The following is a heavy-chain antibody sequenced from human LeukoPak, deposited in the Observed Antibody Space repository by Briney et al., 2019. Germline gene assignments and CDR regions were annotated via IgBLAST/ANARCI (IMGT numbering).Heavy chain of an antibody. CDR3: AKQWLVREYDYGTVV. J-gene: IGHJ6*01. D-gene: IGHD6-19*01. CDR2: IVVGSGNT. Sequence: SVNVSCKPCVLTLTRCAVQRGRQARGQRLEWIGWIVVGSGNTNYVQKFQERVTITRDMSTSTAYMELSSLRSEDTAVYYCAKQWLVREYDYGTVVSGQGTTVTVSS. V-gene: IGHV1-58*01. CDR1: VLTLTRCA.